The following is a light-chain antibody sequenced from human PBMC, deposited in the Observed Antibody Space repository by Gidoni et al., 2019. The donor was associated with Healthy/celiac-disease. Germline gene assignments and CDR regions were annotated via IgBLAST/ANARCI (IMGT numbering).Light chain of an antibody. CDR1: QSISSY. J-gene: IGKJ5*01. V-gene: IGKV1-39*01. CDR2: AAS. CDR3: QQSYSTPPT. Sequence: DIQMTQSPSSLSASVGDRVTITCRASQSISSYLNWYQQKPGKAPKLLTYAASSLQSGVPSRFSGSGSGTDFTLTISSLQPEDFATYYCQQSYSTPPTFGQXTRLEIK.